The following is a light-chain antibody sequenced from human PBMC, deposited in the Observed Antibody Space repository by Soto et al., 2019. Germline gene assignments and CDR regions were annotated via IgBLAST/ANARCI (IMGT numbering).Light chain of an antibody. Sequence: DIQLTQSPSFLSASVGDRVTITCRASQGINIFLAWFQQKPGKAPNLLIYKASVLESGVPSRFSGSGSGTEFTLTISRLQPEDVATYYCQHWSFGQGTKVDIK. CDR1: QGINIF. J-gene: IGKJ1*01. CDR2: KAS. V-gene: IGKV1-9*01. CDR3: QHWS.